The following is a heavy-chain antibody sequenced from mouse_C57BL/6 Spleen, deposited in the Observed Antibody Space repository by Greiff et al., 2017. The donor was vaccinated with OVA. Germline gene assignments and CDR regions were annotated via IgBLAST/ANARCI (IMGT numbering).Heavy chain of an antibody. CDR2: ISSGGSYT. V-gene: IGHV5-6*01. J-gene: IGHJ4*01. CDR3: ARFYSNYGFYAMDY. CDR1: GFTFSSYG. Sequence: EVKLVESGGDLVKPGGSLKLSCAASGFTFSSYGMSWVRQTPDKRLEWVATISSGGSYTYYPDSVKGRFTISRDNAKNTLYLQMSSLKSEDTAMYYCARFYSNYGFYAMDYWGQGTSVTVSS. D-gene: IGHD2-5*01.